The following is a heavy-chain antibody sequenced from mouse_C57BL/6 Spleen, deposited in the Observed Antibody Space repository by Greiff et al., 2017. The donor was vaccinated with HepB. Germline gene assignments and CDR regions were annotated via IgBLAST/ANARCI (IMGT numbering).Heavy chain of an antibody. J-gene: IGHJ2*01. V-gene: IGHV1-53*01. D-gene: IGHD3-2*02. CDR1: GYTFTSYW. CDR2: INPSNGGT. Sequence: QVQLQQPGTELVKPGASVKLSCKASGYTFTSYWMHWVKQRPGQGLEWIGNINPSNGGTNYNEKFKSKATLTVDKTSSTAYMQLSSLTSEDSAVYYCARGGGRTAQATFEYWGQGTTLTVSS. CDR3: ARGGGRTAQATFEY.